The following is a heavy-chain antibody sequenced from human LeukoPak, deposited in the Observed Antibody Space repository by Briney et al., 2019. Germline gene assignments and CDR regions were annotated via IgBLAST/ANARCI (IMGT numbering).Heavy chain of an antibody. J-gene: IGHJ4*02. CDR3: ARDQGGATSY. CDR2: IYYSGST. Sequence: SETLSLTCTVSGGSISSYYWSWIRQPPGKGLEWIGYIYYSGSTNYNPSLKSRVTISVDTSKNQFSLKLSSVTAADTAVYYCARDQGGATSYWGQGTLVTVSS. D-gene: IGHD1-26*01. CDR1: GGSISSYY. V-gene: IGHV4-59*01.